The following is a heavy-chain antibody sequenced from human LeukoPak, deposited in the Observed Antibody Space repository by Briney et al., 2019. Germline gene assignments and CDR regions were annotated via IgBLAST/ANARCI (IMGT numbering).Heavy chain of an antibody. D-gene: IGHD3-3*01. V-gene: IGHV3-33*01. CDR1: GFTFSSYG. J-gene: IGHJ6*02. CDR2: IWYDGSNK. Sequence: GGSLRLSCAASGFTFSSYGMHWVRQAPGKGLEWVAVIWYDGSNKYYADSVKDRFTISRDNSKNTLYLQMNSLRAEDTAVYYCARDQGRIIGVVIIPYYYYGMDVWGQGTTVTVSS. CDR3: ARDQGRIIGVVIIPYYYYGMDV.